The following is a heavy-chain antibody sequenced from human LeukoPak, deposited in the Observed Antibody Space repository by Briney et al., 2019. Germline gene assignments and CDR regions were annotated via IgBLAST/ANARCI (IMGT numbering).Heavy chain of an antibody. CDR2: ISGSGGDT. V-gene: IGHV3-23*01. Sequence: GGSLRLSCAASGFIFSTYAMSWVRQAPGKGLEWVSAISGSGGDTYYADSVEGRFTISRDNSKNTLYLQMSSLRTEDTAIYYCAKVRSGMTSVPYDGSFDIWGQGTVVTVSS. D-gene: IGHD4-11*01. J-gene: IGHJ3*02. CDR1: GFIFSTYA. CDR3: AKVRSGMTSVPYDGSFDI.